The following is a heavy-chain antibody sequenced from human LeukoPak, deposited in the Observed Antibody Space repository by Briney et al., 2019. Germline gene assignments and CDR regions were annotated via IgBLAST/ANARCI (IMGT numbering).Heavy chain of an antibody. J-gene: IGHJ4*02. V-gene: IGHV1-46*01. CDR1: GYTFTSYY. Sequence: ASVKVSCKVSGYTFTSYYMHWVRQAPGQGLEWMGIINPSGGSTSYAQKFQGRVTMTRDTSTSTVYMELSSLRSEDTAVYYCARANRYCSGGSCPQSDFDYWGQGTLVTVSS. D-gene: IGHD2-15*01. CDR3: ARANRYCSGGSCPQSDFDY. CDR2: INPSGGST.